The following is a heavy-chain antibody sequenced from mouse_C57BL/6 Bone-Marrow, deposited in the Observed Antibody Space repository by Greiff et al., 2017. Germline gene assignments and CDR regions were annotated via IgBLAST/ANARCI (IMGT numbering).Heavy chain of an antibody. D-gene: IGHD1-1*01. V-gene: IGHV14-4*01. CDR3: TRYGSWFAY. J-gene: IGHJ3*01. CDR2: IDPENGDT. Sequence: VQLQQSGAELVRPGASVKLSCTASGFNIKDDYMHWVKQRPDQGLEWIGWIDPENGDTEYASKFQGKATITAGTSSNTAYLQLCSLTTEDTAVYYCTRYGSWFAYWGQGTLVTVSA. CDR1: GFNIKDDY.